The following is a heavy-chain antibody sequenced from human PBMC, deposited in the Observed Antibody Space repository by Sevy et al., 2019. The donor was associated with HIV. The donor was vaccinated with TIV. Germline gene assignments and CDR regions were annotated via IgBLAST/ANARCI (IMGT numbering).Heavy chain of an antibody. D-gene: IGHD3-3*01. CDR1: GFTFSSYA. CDR2: IRGSGGST. Sequence: GGSLRLSCAASGFTFSSYAMSWVRQAPGKGLEWVSAIRGSGGSTYYADSVKGRFTISRDNSKNTLYLQMNSLRAEDTAVYYCATLYDFWSGSRYYMDVWGKGTTVTVSS. CDR3: ATLYDFWSGSRYYMDV. J-gene: IGHJ6*03. V-gene: IGHV3-23*01.